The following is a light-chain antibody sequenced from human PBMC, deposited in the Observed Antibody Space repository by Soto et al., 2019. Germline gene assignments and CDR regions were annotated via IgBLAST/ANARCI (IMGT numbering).Light chain of an antibody. CDR1: QSLRSS. Sequence: EIVMTQSPATLSVSPGERATLSCRASQSLRSSKAWYQQKPVQAPRLLIYGASTRATGVPARFSGSGSGTEFTLTISSLQSEDFAVYYCQQYNNWPDMYTFGQGTKLEIK. V-gene: IGKV3-15*01. J-gene: IGKJ2*01. CDR2: GAS. CDR3: QQYNNWPDMYT.